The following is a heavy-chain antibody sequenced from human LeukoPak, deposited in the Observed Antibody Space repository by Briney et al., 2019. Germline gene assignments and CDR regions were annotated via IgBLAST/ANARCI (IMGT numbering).Heavy chain of an antibody. CDR1: GLTFSTYA. Sequence: GGSLRLSCAASGLTFSTYAMSWVRQAPGKGLEWVSSISASGVNTYYADSVKGRFTISRDNSKNTLYLQMNSLRAEDSAVFYCAKQLRDVTTYYFDYWGLGTLVTVSS. CDR2: ISASGVNT. CDR3: AKQLRDVTTYYFDY. V-gene: IGHV3-23*01. D-gene: IGHD4-17*01. J-gene: IGHJ4*02.